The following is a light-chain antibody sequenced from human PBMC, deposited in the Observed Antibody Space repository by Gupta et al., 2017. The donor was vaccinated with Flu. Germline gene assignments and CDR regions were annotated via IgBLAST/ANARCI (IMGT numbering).Light chain of an antibody. V-gene: IGKV1-17*01. CDR1: KDIRND. Sequence: DIQVSQSPPSVSASVRDRVTITCRASKDIRNDLGWYQQKPGKAPKRLIYAASNLEGGVPIRFSGSGFGTEFSLTISSLQPEDFAIYYCLQHASYPWTFGQGTKVEIK. CDR3: LQHASYPWT. CDR2: AAS. J-gene: IGKJ1*01.